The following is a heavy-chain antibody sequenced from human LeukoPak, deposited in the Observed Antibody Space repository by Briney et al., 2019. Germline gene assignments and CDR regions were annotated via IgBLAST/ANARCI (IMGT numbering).Heavy chain of an antibody. CDR1: GGSISSGSYY. J-gene: IGHJ5*02. V-gene: IGHV4-61*02. D-gene: IGHD2-2*01. CDR2: IYTSGST. CDR3: AGEVCSSTSCYRGWFDP. Sequence: SQTLSLTCTVSGGSISSGSYYWSWIRQPAGKGLEWIGRIYTSGSTNYNPSLKSRVTISVDTSKNQFSLKLSSVTAADTAVYYCAGEVCSSTSCYRGWFDPWGQGTLVTVSS.